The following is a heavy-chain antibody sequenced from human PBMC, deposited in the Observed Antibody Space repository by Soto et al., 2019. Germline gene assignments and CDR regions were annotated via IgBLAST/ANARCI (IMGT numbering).Heavy chain of an antibody. CDR2: IYHSGST. Sequence: QVQLQESGPGLVKSSQTLFLTCTVSGGSISSGGNYWSWIRQHPGKGLEWIGYIYHSGSTYYNPSLKSRVTISVDTSKNQFSLKLNSVTAADTAVYYCARARMVRGVIYYYGMDVWGQGTTVTVSS. J-gene: IGHJ6*02. CDR3: ARARMVRGVIYYYGMDV. V-gene: IGHV4-31*03. D-gene: IGHD3-10*01. CDR1: GGSISSGGNY.